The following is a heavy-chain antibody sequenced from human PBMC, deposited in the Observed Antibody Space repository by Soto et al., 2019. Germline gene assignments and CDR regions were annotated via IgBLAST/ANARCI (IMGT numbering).Heavy chain of an antibody. D-gene: IGHD3-10*01. CDR2: IWYDGSNK. CDR1: GFTFSSYG. V-gene: IGHV3-33*01. Sequence: PGGSLRLSCAASGFTFSSYGMHWVRQAPGKGLEWVAVIWYDGSNKYYADSVKGRFTISRDNSKNTLYLQMNSLRAEDTAVYYWARDGYGSGSYYIDYWGQGTLVTVSA. CDR3: ARDGYGSGSYYIDY. J-gene: IGHJ4*02.